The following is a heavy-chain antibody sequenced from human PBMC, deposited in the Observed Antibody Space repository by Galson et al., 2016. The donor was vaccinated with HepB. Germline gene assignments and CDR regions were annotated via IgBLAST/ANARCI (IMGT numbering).Heavy chain of an antibody. CDR1: GFSFASYG. V-gene: IGHV3-23*01. D-gene: IGHD5-24*01. CDR2: ISGSGGNS. CDR3: SRLDGYDRVTFDM. Sequence: SLRLSCAASGFSFASYGMSWVRQAPGKGLEWVAGISGSGGNSYYADSVKGRFTISRDNSKGTLYVQMNSLRAEDTVVYSCSRLDGYDRVTFDMWGQGTMHTVSS. J-gene: IGHJ3*02.